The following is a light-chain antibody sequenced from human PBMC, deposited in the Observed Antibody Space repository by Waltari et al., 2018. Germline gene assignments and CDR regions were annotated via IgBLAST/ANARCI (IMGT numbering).Light chain of an antibody. CDR3: QQRSKSFT. CDR1: QSISSY. V-gene: IGKV3-11*01. J-gene: IGKJ3*01. Sequence: EIVLKQSPATLSLSPGDRATLSCRASQSISSYLAWYQQKPDQAPRLLIYDASTRATGIPARFSGSGSVTDFTLTISSLEPEDFAIYYCQQRSKSFTFGPGTKVDIK. CDR2: DAS.